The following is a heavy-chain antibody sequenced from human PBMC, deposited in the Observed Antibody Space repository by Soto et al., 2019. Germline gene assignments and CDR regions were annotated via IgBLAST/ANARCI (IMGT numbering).Heavy chain of an antibody. CDR2: MYPGDSDT. CDR3: ARSPDYDILSGYYHFDY. CDR1: GYKFNSYW. Sequence: GESLKISCMTSGYKFNSYWVGWVRQMPGKGLEWLAIMYPGDSDTKYSPSFQGQVTISVDKSTSTAYLQLNSLKASDTAMYYCARSPDYDILSGYYHFDYWGPGTLVTAPQ. D-gene: IGHD3-9*01. J-gene: IGHJ4*02. V-gene: IGHV5-51*01.